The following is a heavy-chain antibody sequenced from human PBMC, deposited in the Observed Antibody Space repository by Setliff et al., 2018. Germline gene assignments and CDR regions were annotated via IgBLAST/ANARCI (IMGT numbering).Heavy chain of an antibody. V-gene: IGHV1-2*04. Sequence: ASVKVSCKASGYTFTGYYMHWVRQAPGQGLEWMGWINPNSGGTNYAQKFQGWVTMTRDTSISTAYMELGRLRSDDTAVYYCAIDRDSSGYPYYFDYWGQGTLVTVSS. CDR3: AIDRDSSGYPYYFDY. D-gene: IGHD3-22*01. J-gene: IGHJ4*02. CDR2: INPNSGGT. CDR1: GYTFTGYY.